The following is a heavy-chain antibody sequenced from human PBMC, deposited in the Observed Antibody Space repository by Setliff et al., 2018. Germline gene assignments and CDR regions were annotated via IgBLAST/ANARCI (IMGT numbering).Heavy chain of an antibody. J-gene: IGHJ4*03. V-gene: IGHV4-59*04. CDR3: ATTGTYRYFDY. D-gene: IGHD1-1*01. Sequence: PSETLSLTCTVSDGSLSTYYWAWIRQPPGKGLEWIGNIYYSGTTYSNPSLKSRVTMSVDTSKNQFSLRLNSVTASDTAVYYCATTGTYRYFDYWVPETLLVTVSS. CDR2: IYYSGTT. CDR1: DGSLSTYY.